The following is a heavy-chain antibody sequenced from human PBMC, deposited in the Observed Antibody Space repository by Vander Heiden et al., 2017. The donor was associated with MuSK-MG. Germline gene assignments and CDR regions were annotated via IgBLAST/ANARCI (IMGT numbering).Heavy chain of an antibody. D-gene: IGHD3-10*01. J-gene: IGHJ5*02. CDR1: GGSISSSSYY. V-gene: IGHV4-39*01. CDR2: IYYSGST. Sequence: QLQLQESGPGLVKPSETLSLTCTVSGGSISSSSYYWGWIRQPPGKGLEWIGSIYYSGSTYYNPSRKRRVTISVDTSKNQFSLKMSSVTAADTAVYYCARQPGVGSGSYYNFFDPWGQGTLVTVSS. CDR3: ARQPGVGSGSYYNFFDP.